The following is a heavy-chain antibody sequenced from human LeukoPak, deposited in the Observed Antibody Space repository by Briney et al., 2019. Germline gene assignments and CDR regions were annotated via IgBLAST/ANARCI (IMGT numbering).Heavy chain of an antibody. CDR3: AKGYCSSTSCSTDY. Sequence: PGRSLRLSCAASGFTFDDYAMHWVRQAPGKGLEWVSGISWNSGSIGYADSVKGRFTISRDNAKNSLYLQMNSLRGEDMALYYCAKGYCSSTSCSTDYWGQGTLVTVSS. J-gene: IGHJ4*02. CDR1: GFTFDDYA. V-gene: IGHV3-9*03. CDR2: ISWNSGSI. D-gene: IGHD2-2*01.